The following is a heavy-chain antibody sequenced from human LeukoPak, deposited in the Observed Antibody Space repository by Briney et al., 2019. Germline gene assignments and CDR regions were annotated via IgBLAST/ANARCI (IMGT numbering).Heavy chain of an antibody. Sequence: GGSLRLSCAASGFTFSSYTMNWVRQAPGKGLEWVSYISSSSSTIYYADSVKGRFTISRDNAKNSLYLQMNSLRAEDTAVYYCARDSVLRYFDWLFPYYMDVWGKGTTVTISS. J-gene: IGHJ6*03. CDR2: ISSSSSTI. CDR3: ARDSVLRYFDWLFPYYMDV. V-gene: IGHV3-48*01. D-gene: IGHD3-9*01. CDR1: GFTFSSYT.